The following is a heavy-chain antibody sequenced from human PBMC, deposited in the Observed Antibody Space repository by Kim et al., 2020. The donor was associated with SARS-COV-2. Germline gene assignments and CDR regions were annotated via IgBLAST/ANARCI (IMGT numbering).Heavy chain of an antibody. Sequence: GGSLRLSCAASGFTFSSYSMNWVRQAPGKGLEWVSSISSSSSYIYYADSVKGRFTISRDNAKNSLYLQMNSLRAEDTAVYYCASNNVAGNGEDAFDIWGQGTMVTVSS. J-gene: IGHJ3*02. D-gene: IGHD6-19*01. CDR3: ASNNVAGNGEDAFDI. V-gene: IGHV3-21*01. CDR1: GFTFSSYS. CDR2: ISSSSSYI.